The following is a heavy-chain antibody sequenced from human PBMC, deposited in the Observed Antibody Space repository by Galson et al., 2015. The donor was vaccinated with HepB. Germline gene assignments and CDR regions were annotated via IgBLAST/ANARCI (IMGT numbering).Heavy chain of an antibody. V-gene: IGHV3-30-3*01. J-gene: IGHJ6*03. Sequence: SLRLSCAASGFTFSSYAMHWVRQAPGKGLEWVAVISYDGSNKYYADSVKGRFTISRDNSKNTLYLQMNSLRAEDTAVYYCARGGYDILTGYYRTPYYYYMDVWGKGTTVTVSS. D-gene: IGHD3-9*01. CDR2: ISYDGSNK. CDR3: ARGGYDILTGYYRTPYYYYMDV. CDR1: GFTFSSYA.